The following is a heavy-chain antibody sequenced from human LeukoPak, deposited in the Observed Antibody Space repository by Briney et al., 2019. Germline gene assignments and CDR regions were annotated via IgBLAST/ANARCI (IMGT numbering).Heavy chain of an antibody. CDR3: ARQVLIVGGRYGMDV. J-gene: IGHJ6*02. CDR1: GYTFNSYG. CDR2: ISPYRGDT. V-gene: IGHV1-18*01. D-gene: IGHD3-22*01. Sequence: ASVKVSCKASGYTFNSYGISWVRQAPGQGLEWMGWISPYRGDTEYAQKIQGRVSMTTGTSTSTAYMELRSLRSDDTAVYYCARQVLIVGGRYGMDVWGQGTTVTVSS.